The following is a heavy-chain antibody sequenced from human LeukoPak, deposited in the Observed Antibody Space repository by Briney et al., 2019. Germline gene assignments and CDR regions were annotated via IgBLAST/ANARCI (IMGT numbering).Heavy chain of an antibody. CDR1: GFTFSSYS. V-gene: IGHV3-21*01. J-gene: IGHJ4*02. CDR2: ISSSSSYI. D-gene: IGHD6-19*01. CDR3: AKAGGSSGRPYYFDY. Sequence: GGSLRLSCAASGFTFSSYSMNWVRQAPGKGLEWVSSISSSSSYIYYADSVKGRFTISRDNAKNSLYLQMNSLRAEDTAVYYCAKAGGSSGRPYYFDYWGQGTLVTVSS.